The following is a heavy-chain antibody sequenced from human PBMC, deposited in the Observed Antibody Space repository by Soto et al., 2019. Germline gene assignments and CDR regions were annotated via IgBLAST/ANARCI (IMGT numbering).Heavy chain of an antibody. CDR2: ISYDGSNK. Sequence: PGGSLRLSCAASGFTFSSYGMHWVRQAPGKGLEWVAVISYDGSNKYYADSVKGRFTISRDNSKNTLYLQMNSLRAEDTAVYYCAKDRGYSYGPVEYWGQGTLVTVSS. J-gene: IGHJ4*02. V-gene: IGHV3-30*18. D-gene: IGHD5-18*01. CDR3: AKDRGYSYGPVEY. CDR1: GFTFSSYG.